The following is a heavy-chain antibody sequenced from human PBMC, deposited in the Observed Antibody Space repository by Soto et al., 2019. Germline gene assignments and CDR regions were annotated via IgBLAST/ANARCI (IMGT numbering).Heavy chain of an antibody. CDR1: GGSISSSNW. V-gene: IGHV4-4*02. CDR2: IYHSGST. Sequence: QVQLQESGPGLVKPSGTLSLTCAVSGGSISSSNWWSWVRQPPGKGLEWIGEIYHSGSTNYNPSLKSRVHISVDKSTNQFSLKLRSVTAADTAVYYCARVGGDYVSLDYWGQGTLVTVSS. CDR3: ARVGGDYVSLDY. J-gene: IGHJ4*02. D-gene: IGHD4-17*01.